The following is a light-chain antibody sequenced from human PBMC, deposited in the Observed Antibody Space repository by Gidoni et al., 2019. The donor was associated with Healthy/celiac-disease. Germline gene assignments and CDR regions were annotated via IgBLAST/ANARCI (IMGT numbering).Light chain of an antibody. J-gene: IGLJ3*02. CDR2: EDS. CDR3: YSPDSSGNHRV. V-gene: IGLV3-10*01. Sequence: SYELTQPPSVSVSPGQTARITCSGDALQKKYAYWYQQKSGQAPVLVIYEDSKRPSGIPERFSGSSSGTMATLTISGAQVEDEADYYCYSPDSSGNHRVFGGGTKLTVL. CDR1: ALQKKY.